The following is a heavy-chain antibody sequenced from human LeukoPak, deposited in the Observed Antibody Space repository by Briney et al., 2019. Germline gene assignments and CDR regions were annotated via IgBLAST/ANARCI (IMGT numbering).Heavy chain of an antibody. CDR2: IYSGGST. D-gene: IGHD3-16*02. V-gene: IGHV3-66*01. Sequence: GGSLRLSCAASGFSVSSDYMRWVRQAPGKGLEWVSIIYSGGSTYYADSVKGRFTISRDNSKNTVYLQMKSLRAEDTAVYYCAKSTQLRGVIATDFDYWGQGTLVTVSS. CDR1: GFSVSSDY. CDR3: AKSTQLRGVIATDFDY. J-gene: IGHJ4*02.